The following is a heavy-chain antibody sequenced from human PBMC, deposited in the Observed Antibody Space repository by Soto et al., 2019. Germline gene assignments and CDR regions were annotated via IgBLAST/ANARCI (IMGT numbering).Heavy chain of an antibody. V-gene: IGHV1-69*06. CDR1: GGTFSSYA. D-gene: IGHD4-17*01. Sequence: QVQLVQSGAEVKKPGSSVKVSCKASGGTFSSYAISWVRQAPGQGLELMGGIIHIFGTANYAQKFQGRVTITADKSTSTAYMELSSLRSEDTAVYYCATEAPTTVVTYAFDIWGQGTMVTVSS. CDR2: IIHIFGTA. J-gene: IGHJ3*02. CDR3: ATEAPTTVVTYAFDI.